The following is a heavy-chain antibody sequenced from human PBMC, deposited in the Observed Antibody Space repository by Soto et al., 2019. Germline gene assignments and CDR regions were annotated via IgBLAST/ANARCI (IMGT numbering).Heavy chain of an antibody. CDR3: ASTRRAAAAGDRQYYHCGMDV. CDR2: IIPIFGTA. Sequence: SSVKVSCKASGGTFSSYAISWVRQAPGQGLEWMGGIIPIFGTANYAQKFQGRVTITADKSTSTAYMELSSLRSEDTAVYYCASTRRAAAAGDRQYYHCGMDVWGQGTTVTVSS. CDR1: GGTFSSYA. V-gene: IGHV1-69*06. J-gene: IGHJ6*02. D-gene: IGHD6-25*01.